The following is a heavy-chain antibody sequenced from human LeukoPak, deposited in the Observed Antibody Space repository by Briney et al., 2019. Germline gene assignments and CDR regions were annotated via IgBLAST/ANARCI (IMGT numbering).Heavy chain of an antibody. CDR2: INHRGST. V-gene: IGHV4-34*01. Sequence: NPSETLSLTCAVYGGSFSGYYWSWIRQPPGKGLEWIGEINHRGSTNYNPSLKSRVTISVDTSRNQFSLKLSSVTAADTAVYYCARGGPRYCSGGSCYSVYGYYYGMDVWGQGTTVTVSS. CDR3: ARGGPRYCSGGSCYSVYGYYYGMDV. J-gene: IGHJ6*02. D-gene: IGHD2-15*01. CDR1: GGSFSGYY.